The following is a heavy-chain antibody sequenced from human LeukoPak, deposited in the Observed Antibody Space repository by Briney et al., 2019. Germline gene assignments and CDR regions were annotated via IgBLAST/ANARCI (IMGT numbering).Heavy chain of an antibody. CDR2: IYSGGST. D-gene: IGHD1-26*01. Sequence: GGSLRLSCAASGFTVSSNYMSWVRQAPGKGLEWVSVIYSGGSTYYADSVKGRFTISRDNSKNTLYLQMNSLRAEDTAVYYCAKALWEPSETDAFDIWGQGTMVTVSS. V-gene: IGHV3-53*01. J-gene: IGHJ3*02. CDR3: AKALWEPSETDAFDI. CDR1: GFTVSSNY.